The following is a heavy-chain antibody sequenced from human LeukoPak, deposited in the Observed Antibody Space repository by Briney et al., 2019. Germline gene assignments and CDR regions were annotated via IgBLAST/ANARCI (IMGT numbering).Heavy chain of an antibody. J-gene: IGHJ6*02. V-gene: IGHV5-51*01. CDR3: ARAAAGRWGYYYGMDV. Sequence: GESLKISCNGSGYXFTSYWICWVRQMPGKGLEWMGIIYPGDSDTRYSPSFQGQVTISADKSISTAYLQWSSLKASDTAMYYCARAAAGRWGYYYGMDVWGQGTTVTVSS. D-gene: IGHD6-13*01. CDR2: IYPGDSDT. CDR1: GYXFTSYW.